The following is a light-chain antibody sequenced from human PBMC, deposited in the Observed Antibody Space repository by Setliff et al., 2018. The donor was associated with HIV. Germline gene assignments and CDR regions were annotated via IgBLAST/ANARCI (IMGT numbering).Light chain of an antibody. J-gene: IGLJ1*01. CDR3: CSYTSRNTDV. V-gene: IGLV2-14*01. CDR1: SSDVGAYNY. Sequence: QSALAQPASVSGSPGQSITISCTGTSSDVGAYNYVSWYQQYPGKAPKLMIYEVSNRPSGVSNRFPGSKSGNTASLTISGLQAEDEADYYCCSYTSRNTDVFGTGTKVTVL. CDR2: EVS.